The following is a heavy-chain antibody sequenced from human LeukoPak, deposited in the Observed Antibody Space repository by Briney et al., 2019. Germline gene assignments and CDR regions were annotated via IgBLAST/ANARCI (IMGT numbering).Heavy chain of an antibody. Sequence: ASVKVSCKASRYTFTGYYMRWVRQAPGQGLEWMGWIDPNSGGTNYAQKFQGRVTMTRDTSISTAYMELSRLRSDDTAVYYCARGVPIAAAGKWFDPWGQGTLVTVSS. CDR3: ARGVPIAAAGKWFDP. CDR1: RYTFTGYY. D-gene: IGHD6-13*01. CDR2: IDPNSGGT. J-gene: IGHJ5*02. V-gene: IGHV1-2*02.